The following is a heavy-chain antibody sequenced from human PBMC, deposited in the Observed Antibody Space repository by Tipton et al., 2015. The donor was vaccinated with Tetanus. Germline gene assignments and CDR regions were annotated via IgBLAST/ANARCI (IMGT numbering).Heavy chain of an antibody. CDR1: GGSSSSFY. Sequence: TLSLTCAVSGGSSSSFYWSWIRQPPGKGLEWIGEINQRGGISYNPSLKSRVTISVDTSKSQFSLNMSSVTAADAAVYYCAVLPKHWQAPRGAPWGQGILVTVSS. CDR3: AVLPKHWQAPRGAP. J-gene: IGHJ5*02. CDR2: INQRGGI. D-gene: IGHD1-1*01. V-gene: IGHV4-34*01.